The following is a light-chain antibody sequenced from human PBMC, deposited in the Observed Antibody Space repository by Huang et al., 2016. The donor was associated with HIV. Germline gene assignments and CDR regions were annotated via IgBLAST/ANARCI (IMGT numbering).Light chain of an antibody. J-gene: IGKJ5*01. CDR1: QSLDTL. V-gene: IGKV3-15*01. CDR2: GPS. CDR3: QQYYDWPPIT. Sequence: EIVMTQSPATLSLSPGERATLSCRASQSLDTLLAWYQQAPGQAPRLLFSGPSVRATGVPARFSASGSGTEFTLTISGVQSEDIGVYYCQQYYDWPPITFGQGTRLEI.